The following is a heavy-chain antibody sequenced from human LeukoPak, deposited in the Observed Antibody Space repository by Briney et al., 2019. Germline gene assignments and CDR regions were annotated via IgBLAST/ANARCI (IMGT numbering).Heavy chain of an antibody. CDR2: IYYSGST. V-gene: IGHV4-39*07. Sequence: SETLSLTCTVSGGSISSSSYYWGWIRQPPGKGLEWIGSIYYSGSTYYNPSLKSRVTISVDTSKNQFSLKLTSVTTADTAVYYCARTRAYSSSWCYFDYWGQGTLVTVSS. CDR3: ARTRAYSSSWCYFDY. D-gene: IGHD6-13*01. J-gene: IGHJ4*02. CDR1: GGSISSSSYY.